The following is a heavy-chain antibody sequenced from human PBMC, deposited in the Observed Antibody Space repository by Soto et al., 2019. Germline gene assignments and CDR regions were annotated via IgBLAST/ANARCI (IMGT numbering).Heavy chain of an antibody. D-gene: IGHD3-10*01. J-gene: IGHJ3*02. CDR3: ARVGGFYAFDI. CDR1: GFTFSDYS. Sequence: GGSLRLSCAASGFTFSDYSMNWVRPAPGKGLEWVSYISTSSRTISYADSVKGRFTISRDSAKNSLYLQMDSLRAEDTAVYYCARVGGFYAFDIWGQGTMVTVSS. CDR2: ISTSSRTI. V-gene: IGHV3-48*01.